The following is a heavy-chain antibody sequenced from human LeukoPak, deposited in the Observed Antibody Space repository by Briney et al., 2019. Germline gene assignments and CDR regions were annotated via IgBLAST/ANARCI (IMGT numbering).Heavy chain of an antibody. J-gene: IGHJ4*02. CDR3: AKDYVSDY. CDR1: GFTFSTYG. D-gene: IGHD3-16*01. CDR2: ISASGGST. Sequence: GGSLRLSCAASGFTFSTYGMSWVRQAPGKGLEWVSGISASGGSTYYADSVKGRFTISRDNSKNTLYLQMNSLRAEDTALYYCAKDYVSDYWGQGPLVTVPS. V-gene: IGHV3-23*01.